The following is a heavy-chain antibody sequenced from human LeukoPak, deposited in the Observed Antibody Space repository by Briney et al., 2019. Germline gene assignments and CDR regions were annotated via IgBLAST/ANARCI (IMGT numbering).Heavy chain of an antibody. CDR3: ARQSRGIAVAGLDY. J-gene: IGHJ4*02. Sequence: SETLSLICTVSGGSISSYYWTWIRQPPGKELEWIGYIYYNGSTNYNPSLKSRVTISLDASKNQFSLKLISVTAADTAVYYCARQSRGIAVAGLDYWGQGTLVTVSS. D-gene: IGHD6-19*01. CDR2: IYYNGST. V-gene: IGHV4-59*08. CDR1: GGSISSYY.